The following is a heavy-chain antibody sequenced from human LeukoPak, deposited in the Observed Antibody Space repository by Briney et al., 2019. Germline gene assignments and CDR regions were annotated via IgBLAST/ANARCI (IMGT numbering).Heavy chain of an antibody. Sequence: ASVKVSCKASGYTFTSYGISWVRQAPEQGLEWMGWISAYNGNTNYAQKLQGRVTMTTDTSTSTAYMELRSLRSDDTAVYYCARDIRDTMIAVVAIFDYWGQGTLVTVSS. CDR1: GYTFTSYG. CDR3: ARDIRDTMIAVVAIFDY. CDR2: ISAYNGNT. V-gene: IGHV1-18*01. D-gene: IGHD3-22*01. J-gene: IGHJ4*02.